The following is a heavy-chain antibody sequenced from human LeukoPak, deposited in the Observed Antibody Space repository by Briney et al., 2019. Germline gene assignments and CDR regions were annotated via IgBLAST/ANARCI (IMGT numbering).Heavy chain of an antibody. CDR3: AGAYLYGGSSPLSDYYYYGMDV. V-gene: IGHV1-69*01. CDR2: IIPIFGTA. J-gene: IGHJ6*02. Sequence: SVTVSCKASGGTFSSYTISWVRQAPGQGLEWMGEIIPIFGTANYAQKFQGRVTITADESTGTAYMELSSLRSEDTAVYYCAGAYLYGGSSPLSDYYYYGMDVWGQGTTVTVSS. CDR1: GGTFSSYT. D-gene: IGHD1-26*01.